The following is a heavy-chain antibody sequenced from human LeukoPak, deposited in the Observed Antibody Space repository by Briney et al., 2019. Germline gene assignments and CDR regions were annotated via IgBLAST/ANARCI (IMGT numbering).Heavy chain of an antibody. Sequence: TGGSLRLSWAASGFTFSSYGMHWVRQAPGKGLEWVAVIWYDGSNKYYADSVKGRFTISRDNSKNTLYLQMNSLRAEDTAVYYCARSPITMDAFDIWGQGTMVTVSS. CDR1: GFTFSSYG. D-gene: IGHD3-3*01. CDR3: ARSPITMDAFDI. CDR2: IWYDGSNK. V-gene: IGHV3-33*01. J-gene: IGHJ3*02.